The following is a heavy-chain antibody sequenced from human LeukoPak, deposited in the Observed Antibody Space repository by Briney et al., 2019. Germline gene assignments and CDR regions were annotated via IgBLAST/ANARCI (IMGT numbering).Heavy chain of an antibody. CDR1: GYTFTSYA. CDR2: INTNTGNP. D-gene: IGHD3-22*01. Sequence: GASVKVSCKASGYTFTSYAMNWVRQAPGQGLEWMGWINTNTGNPTYAQGFTGRFVFSLDTSVSTAYLRISSLKAEDTAVYYCARVPPHYDSSGYYYGAFDYWGQGTLVTVSS. V-gene: IGHV7-4-1*02. CDR3: ARVPPHYDSSGYYYGAFDY. J-gene: IGHJ4*02.